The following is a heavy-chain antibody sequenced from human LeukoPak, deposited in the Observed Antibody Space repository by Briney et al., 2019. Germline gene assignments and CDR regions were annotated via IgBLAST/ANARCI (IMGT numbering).Heavy chain of an antibody. CDR3: VKHTHSGYDLSH. J-gene: IGHJ4*02. CDR2: MYYSGST. V-gene: IGHV4-39*01. D-gene: IGHD5-12*01. Sequence: SETLPLTCTVSGGSISSSSPYYWGWIRQPPGKGLEWIGSMYYSGSTYYNPSLKSRVTIFVDTSKNQFSLKVRSVAAADTAVYYCVKHTHSGYDLSHWGQGTLVSVSS. CDR1: GGSISSSSPYY.